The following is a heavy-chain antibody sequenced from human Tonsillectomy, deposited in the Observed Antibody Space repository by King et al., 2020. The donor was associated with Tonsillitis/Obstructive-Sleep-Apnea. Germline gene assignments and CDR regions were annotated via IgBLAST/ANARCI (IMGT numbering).Heavy chain of an antibody. J-gene: IGHJ4*02. V-gene: IGHV4-34*01. CDR1: GGSFSGYY. CDR2: INHSGST. D-gene: IGHD3-22*01. CDR3: ARDFCYYYYFDY. Sequence: VQLQQWGAGLLKPSETLSLTCAVYGGSFSGYYWSWIRQPPGKGLEWIGEINHSGSTNYNPSLKSRVTISVDTSKNQFSLKLSSVTAADTAVYYCARDFCYYYYFDYWGQGTLVTVSS.